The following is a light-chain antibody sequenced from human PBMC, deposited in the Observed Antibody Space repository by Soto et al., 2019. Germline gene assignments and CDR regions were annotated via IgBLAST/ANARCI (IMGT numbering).Light chain of an antibody. V-gene: IGLV2-23*01. CDR3: CSSASESTSV. J-gene: IGLJ1*01. CDR1: SSDVGAYNS. Sequence: QSALAQPASVSGSPGQSITISCTGTSSDVGAYNSVSWYQQHPHRAPQVIIYKGTQRPSGVSNRFSGSTSGNAASLTISALQADAEADYFCCSSASESTSVFGNGTKVTV. CDR2: KGT.